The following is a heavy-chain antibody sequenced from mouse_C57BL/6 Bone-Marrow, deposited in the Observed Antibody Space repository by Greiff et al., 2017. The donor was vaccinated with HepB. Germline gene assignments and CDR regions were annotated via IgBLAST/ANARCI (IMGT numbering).Heavy chain of an antibody. CDR3: ARVSTTVVATDWYFDV. D-gene: IGHD1-1*01. CDR1: GYTFTSYW. V-gene: IGHV1-59*01. CDR2: IDPSDSYT. J-gene: IGHJ1*03. Sequence: VQLQQPGAELVRPGTSVKLSCKASGYTFTSYWMHWVKQRPGQGLEWIGVIDPSDSYTNYNQKFKGKATLTVDTSSSTAYMQLSSLTSEDSAVYYCARVSTTVVATDWYFDVWGTGTTVTVSS.